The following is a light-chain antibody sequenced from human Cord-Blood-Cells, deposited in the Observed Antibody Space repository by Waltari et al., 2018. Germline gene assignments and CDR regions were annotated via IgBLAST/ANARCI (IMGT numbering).Light chain of an antibody. J-gene: IGLJ1*01. Sequence: QSALTQPPSVSGSPGQSVPISCTGPSSDVGSYNLVSWYQQPPGTAPKLMIYEVSKRPSGVPDRFSGSKSGNTASLTISGLQAEDEADYYCSSYTSSSTYVFGTGTKVTVL. CDR3: SSYTSSSTYV. V-gene: IGLV2-18*02. CDR2: EVS. CDR1: SSDVGSYNL.